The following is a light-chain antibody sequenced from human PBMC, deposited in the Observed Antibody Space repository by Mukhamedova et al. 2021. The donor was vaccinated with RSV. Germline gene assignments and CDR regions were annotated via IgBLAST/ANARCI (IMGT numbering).Light chain of an antibody. Sequence: QKPGQAPRPLIYDTSIRAIGLPDKFRCSGSAKDFTLTISRLEPEDFAVVYCQQYGRLPVTFGQGTPLEI. CDR2: DTS. CDR3: QQYGRLPVT. V-gene: IGKV3-20*01. J-gene: IGKJ5*01.